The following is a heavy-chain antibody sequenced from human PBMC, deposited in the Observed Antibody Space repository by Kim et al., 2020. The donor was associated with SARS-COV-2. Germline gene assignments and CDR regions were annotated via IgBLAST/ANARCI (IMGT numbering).Heavy chain of an antibody. V-gene: IGHV4-34*01. CDR1: GESFSGHL. CDR2: INDSGST. CDR3: ARVSGVWSYYYYFIMDV. Sequence: SETLSLTCAVYGESFSGHLWTWIRQAPGKGLEWIGEINDSGSTNYKPSLKSRVTISVDTSNNQSSLKLSSVTAADTAVYYCARVSGVWSYYYYFIMDVWGQGTTVTVSS. J-gene: IGHJ6*02. D-gene: IGHD3-10*01.